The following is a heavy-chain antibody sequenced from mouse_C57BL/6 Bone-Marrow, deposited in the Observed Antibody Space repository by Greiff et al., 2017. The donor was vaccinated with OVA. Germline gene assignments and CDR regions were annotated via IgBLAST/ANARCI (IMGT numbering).Heavy chain of an antibody. CDR1: GYAFSSYW. J-gene: IGHJ1*03. V-gene: IGHV1-80*01. CDR3: ARGTTVVSTEKYFDV. CDR2: IYPGDGDT. Sequence: VQLQQSGAELVKPGASVKISCKASGYAFSSYWMNWVKQRPGKGLEWIGQIYPGDGDTNYNGKFKGKATLTADKSSSTAYMQLSSLTSEDSAVYFCARGTTVVSTEKYFDVWGTGTTVTVSS. D-gene: IGHD1-1*01.